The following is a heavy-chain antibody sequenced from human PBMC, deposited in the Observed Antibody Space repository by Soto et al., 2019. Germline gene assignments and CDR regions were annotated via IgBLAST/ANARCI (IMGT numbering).Heavy chain of an antibody. V-gene: IGHV3-21*01. D-gene: IGHD3-3*01. Sequence: GGSLRLSCAASGFTVSSNYMCWVRQAPGKGLEWVSSISSSSSYIYYADSVKGRFTISRDNAKNSLYLQMNSLRAEDTAVYYCAGLYDFWSGSDYYMDVWGKGTTVTVSS. CDR3: AGLYDFWSGSDYYMDV. J-gene: IGHJ6*03. CDR1: GFTVSSNY. CDR2: ISSSSSYI.